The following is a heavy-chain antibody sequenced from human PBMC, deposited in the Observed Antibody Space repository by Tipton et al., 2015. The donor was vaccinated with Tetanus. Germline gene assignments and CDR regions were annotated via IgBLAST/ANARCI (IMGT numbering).Heavy chain of an antibody. J-gene: IGHJ4*02. D-gene: IGHD4-23*01. Sequence: TLSLTCSVTDYSISTGYYWGWIRQPPGKGLEWIGSIFHRGSTYYNAPLKSRVTISVDTSKNQFSLKLSSVTAADTAVYYCARGILGGNSGSTFDYWGQGTLVTVSS. CDR3: ARGILGGNSGSTFDY. CDR2: IFHRGST. CDR1: DYSISTGYY. V-gene: IGHV4-38-2*01.